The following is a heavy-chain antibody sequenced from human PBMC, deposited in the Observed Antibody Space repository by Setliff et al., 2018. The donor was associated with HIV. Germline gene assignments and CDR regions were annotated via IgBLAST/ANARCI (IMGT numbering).Heavy chain of an antibody. Sequence: PGGSLRLSCAASGFTFSSYAMHWVRQAPGKGLEWVAAISYDGSNKYYADSVKGRFTISRDNSKNTLYLKMNSLRAEDRAVYYCARGGLQFLEPPPDYWGQGALVTVSS. CDR1: GFTFSSYA. D-gene: IGHD3-3*01. CDR2: ISYDGSNK. CDR3: ARGGLQFLEPPPDY. V-gene: IGHV3-30*04. J-gene: IGHJ4*02.